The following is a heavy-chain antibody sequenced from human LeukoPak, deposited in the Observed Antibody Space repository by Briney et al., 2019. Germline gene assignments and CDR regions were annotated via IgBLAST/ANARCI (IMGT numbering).Heavy chain of an antibody. J-gene: IGHJ4*02. D-gene: IGHD4-23*01. CDR3: ARIDYGGNSGGGY. CDR1: GGSFSGYY. Sequence: SETLSLTCAVYGGSFSGYYWSWLRQPPGKGLEWIGEINHSGSTNYNPSLKSRVTISVDTSKNQFSLKLSSVTAADTAVYYCARIDYGGNSGGGYWGQGTLVTVSS. V-gene: IGHV4-34*01. CDR2: INHSGST.